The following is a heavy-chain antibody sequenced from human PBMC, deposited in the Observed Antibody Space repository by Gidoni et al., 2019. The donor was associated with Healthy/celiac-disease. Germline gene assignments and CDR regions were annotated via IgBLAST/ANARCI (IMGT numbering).Heavy chain of an antibody. CDR2: INHSGST. CDR1: GGSFSGYY. J-gene: IGHJ5*02. Sequence: QVQLQQWGAGLLKPSETLSLTCAVYGGSFSGYYWSWIRQPPGKGLEWIGEINHSGSTNYNPSLKSRVTISVDTSKNQFSLKLSSVTAADTAVYYCARAPLYWSRFDPWGQGTLVTVSS. V-gene: IGHV4-34*01. CDR3: ARAPLYWSRFDP. D-gene: IGHD2-8*02.